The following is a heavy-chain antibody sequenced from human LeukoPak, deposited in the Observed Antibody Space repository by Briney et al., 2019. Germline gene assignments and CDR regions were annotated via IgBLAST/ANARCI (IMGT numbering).Heavy chain of an antibody. J-gene: IGHJ3*02. CDR1: GFTFSSYS. Sequence: GGSLRLSCAASGFTFSSYSMNWVRQAPGKGLEWVSSISSSSSYIYYADSVKGRFTISRDNAKNSLYLQMNSLRAEDTAVYYCARDLGYCTNGVCYISPLHAFDIWGQGTMVTVSS. D-gene: IGHD2-8*01. CDR3: ARDLGYCTNGVCYISPLHAFDI. CDR2: ISSSSSYI. V-gene: IGHV3-21*01.